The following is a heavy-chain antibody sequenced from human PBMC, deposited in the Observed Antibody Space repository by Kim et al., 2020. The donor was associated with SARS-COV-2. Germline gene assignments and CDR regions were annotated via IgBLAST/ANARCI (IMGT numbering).Heavy chain of an antibody. CDR3: TTATSSRAWRDYGMGV. CDR2: IKSKTDGGTT. D-gene: IGHD6-13*01. J-gene: IGHJ6*02. V-gene: IGHV3-15*01. CDR1: GFTFSNAW. Sequence: GGSLRLSCAASGFTFSNAWMSWVRQAPGKGLEWVGRIKSKTDGGTTDYAAPVKGRFTISRDDSKNTLYLQMNSLNTGDTAVYYCTTATSSRAWRDYGMGVWGQRNTVTVSS.